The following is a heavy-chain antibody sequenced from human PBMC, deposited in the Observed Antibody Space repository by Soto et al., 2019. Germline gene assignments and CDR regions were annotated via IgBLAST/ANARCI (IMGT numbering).Heavy chain of an antibody. J-gene: IGHJ4*02. CDR1: GGSTISGY. CDR2: ISYSGNT. CDR3: AGLRGYAGSPIDY. V-gene: IGHV4-59*01. D-gene: IGHD2-15*01. Sequence: PSETLSLTCTVSGGSTISGYWSWIRQPPGKGLEWIGYISYSGNTNYNPSLKSRVTMSVDTPKNQFSLRLSSVTTADTAVYYCAGLRGYAGSPIDYWSQGTLVTVSS.